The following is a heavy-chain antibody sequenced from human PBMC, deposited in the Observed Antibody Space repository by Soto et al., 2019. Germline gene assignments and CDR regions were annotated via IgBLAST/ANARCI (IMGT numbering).Heavy chain of an antibody. Sequence: SETLSLTCAVYGGSFSGYYWSWIRQPPGKGLEWIGEINHSGSTNYNPSLKSRVTISVDTSKNQFSLKLSSVTAADTAVYYCARQRVAASLDIWGQGTMVTVSS. CDR2: INHSGST. CDR1: GGSFSGYY. CDR3: ARQRVAASLDI. J-gene: IGHJ3*02. D-gene: IGHD2-15*01. V-gene: IGHV4-34*01.